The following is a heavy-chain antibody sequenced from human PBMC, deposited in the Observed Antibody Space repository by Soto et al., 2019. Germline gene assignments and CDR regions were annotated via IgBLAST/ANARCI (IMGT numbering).Heavy chain of an antibody. V-gene: IGHV1-58*02. J-gene: IGHJ4*02. Sequence: ASVNVSCQASGFTFTRSAMQWVRQARGQRLEWIGWIVVGSGNTNCAQKFQERVTITRDMSTSTAYMELSSLRSEDTAVYYCAAEDLGIVLTLVYWGQGTLVTVSS. CDR1: GFTFTRSA. CDR2: IVVGSGNT. CDR3: AAEDLGIVLTLVY. D-gene: IGHD2-8*01.